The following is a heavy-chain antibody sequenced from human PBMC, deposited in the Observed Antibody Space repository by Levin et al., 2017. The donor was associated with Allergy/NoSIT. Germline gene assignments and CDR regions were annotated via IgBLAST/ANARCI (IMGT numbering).Heavy chain of an antibody. CDR1: GGSISGYY. V-gene: IGHV4-59*01. CDR2: IYYSGST. D-gene: IGHD7-27*01. Sequence: SETLSLTYTVSGGSISGYYWSWIRQPPGKGLEWIGYIYYSGSTKYNPSLKSRVTISVDTSKNQFSLKLSSVTAADTAVYYCARDRTITTTGETYFYGMDVWGQGTTVTVSS. J-gene: IGHJ6*02. CDR3: ARDRTITTTGETYFYGMDV.